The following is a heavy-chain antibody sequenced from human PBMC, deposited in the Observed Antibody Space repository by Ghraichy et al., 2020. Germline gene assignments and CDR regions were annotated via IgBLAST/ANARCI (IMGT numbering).Heavy chain of an antibody. J-gene: IGHJ3*02. CDR2: INHSGST. CDR1: GGSFSGYY. V-gene: IGHV4-34*01. Sequence: SETLSLTCAVYGGSFSGYYWSWIRQPPGKGLEWIGEINHSGSTNYNPSLKSRVTISVDTSKNQFSLKLSSVTAADTAVYYCARGRGAFDIWGQGTMVTVSS. CDR3: ARGRGAFDI.